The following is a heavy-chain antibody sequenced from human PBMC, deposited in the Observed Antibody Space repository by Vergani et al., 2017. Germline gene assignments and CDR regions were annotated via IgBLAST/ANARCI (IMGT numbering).Heavy chain of an antibody. CDR2: IIPILGIA. D-gene: IGHD6-6*01. Sequence: QVQLVQSGAEVKKPGSSVKVSCKASGGTFSSYTISWVRQAPGQGLEWMGRIIPILGIANYAQKFQGRVTITADKSTSTAYMELSSLRSEDTAVYYCASIAARPFDYWGQGTLVTVSS. CDR1: GGTFSSYT. V-gene: IGHV1-69*02. CDR3: ASIAARPFDY. J-gene: IGHJ4*02.